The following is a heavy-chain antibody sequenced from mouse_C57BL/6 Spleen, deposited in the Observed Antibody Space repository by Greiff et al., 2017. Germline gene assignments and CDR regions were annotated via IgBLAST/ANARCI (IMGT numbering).Heavy chain of an antibody. CDR2: IYWDDDK. CDR1: GFSLSTSGMG. J-gene: IGHJ3*01. V-gene: IGHV8-12*01. Sequence: QVTLKVSGPGLLQSSQTLSLTCSFSGFSLSTSGMGVSWIRQPSGKGLEWLAHIYWDDDKRHNPSLKSRRTISKDTSRNQVFLKITSVDTADPATYYCAQSDYSNYVFAYWGQGTLVTVSA. D-gene: IGHD2-5*01. CDR3: AQSDYSNYVFAY.